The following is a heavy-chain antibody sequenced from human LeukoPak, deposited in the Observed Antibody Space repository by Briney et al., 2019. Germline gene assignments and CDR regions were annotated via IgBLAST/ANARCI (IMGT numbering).Heavy chain of an antibody. CDR2: IYSRGST. V-gene: IGHV4-4*07. CDR1: GGSISSYY. CDR3: ARDRDYGDFFYFDS. D-gene: IGHD4-17*01. J-gene: IGHJ4*02. Sequence: KPSETLSLTCTVSGGSISSYYWSWIRQPAGKGLEWIGRIYSRGSTNYNPSLKSRVTMSVDTSKNQFSLKLSSVTAADTAVYYCARDRDYGDFFYFDSWGQGILVTVSS.